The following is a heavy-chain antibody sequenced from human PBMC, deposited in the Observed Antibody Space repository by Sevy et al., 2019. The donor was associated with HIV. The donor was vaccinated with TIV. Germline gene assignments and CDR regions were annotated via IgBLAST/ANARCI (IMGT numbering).Heavy chain of an antibody. Sequence: GSLRLSCAASGFTFSANWMNWVRQAPGKGLEWVANIKADGSDKHYVDSVEGRFTISRDNAKNLLFLQMNSLRVEDTAVYYCAHETFGRFESWGQGTLVTVS. CDR1: GFTFSANW. J-gene: IGHJ4*02. CDR3: AHETFGRFES. V-gene: IGHV3-7*01. CDR2: IKADGSDK. D-gene: IGHD3-16*01.